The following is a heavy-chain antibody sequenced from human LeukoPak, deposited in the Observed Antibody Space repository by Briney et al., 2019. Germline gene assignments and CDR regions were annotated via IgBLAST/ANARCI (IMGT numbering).Heavy chain of an antibody. D-gene: IGHD2-15*01. V-gene: IGHV3-15*01. CDR3: TTAVWVVVAAINFDY. J-gene: IGHJ4*02. Sequence: GGSLRLSCAASGFTFSNAWMSWVRQAPGKGLEWVGRIKSKTDGGTTDYAAPVKGRFTISRDDSKNTLYLQMNSPKTEDTAVYYCTTAVWVVVAAINFDYWGQGTLVTVSS. CDR1: GFTFSNAW. CDR2: IKSKTDGGTT.